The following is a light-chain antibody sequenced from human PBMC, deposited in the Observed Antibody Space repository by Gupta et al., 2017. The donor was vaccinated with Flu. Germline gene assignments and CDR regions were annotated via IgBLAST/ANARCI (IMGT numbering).Light chain of an antibody. V-gene: IGLV2-11*01. Sequence: QSALTQPRSVSGSPGQSDTIPCTGTSSDVGLYIYVSWYQQHPGKAPTLMIYDVSKRPLGVPDRFSVSKSGNTASLTISGLQAEDEADYYCCSFAGGYTWVFGGGTKLTVL. CDR2: DVS. CDR3: CSFAGGYTWV. J-gene: IGLJ3*02. CDR1: SSDVGLYIY.